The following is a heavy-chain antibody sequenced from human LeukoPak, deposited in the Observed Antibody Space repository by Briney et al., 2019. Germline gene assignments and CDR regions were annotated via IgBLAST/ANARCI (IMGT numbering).Heavy chain of an antibody. CDR2: IYYSGST. CDR3: ASRYYYDTRGYFLH. Sequence: SETLSLTCTVSGNSIRSSSYYWGWIRQSPEKGLEWIGSIYYSGSTYYSASFKSRVTLSVDTSQNQFSLKLRSVTAADRAVYYCASRYYYDTRGYFLHWGQGTLVTVSS. CDR1: GNSIRSSSYY. J-gene: IGHJ1*01. V-gene: IGHV4-39*01. D-gene: IGHD3-22*01.